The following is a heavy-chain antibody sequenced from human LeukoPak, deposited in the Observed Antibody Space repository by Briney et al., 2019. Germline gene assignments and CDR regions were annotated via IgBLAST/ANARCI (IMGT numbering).Heavy chain of an antibody. V-gene: IGHV1-2*02. D-gene: IGHD6-19*01. Sequence: GASVKVSCKASGYTFTNYATTWVRQAPGQGLEWMGWINPNSGGTNYAQKFQGRVTMTRDTSISTAYMELSRLRSDDTAVYYCARAARSGWTKIHTALAPLNWFDPWGQGTLVTVSS. CDR2: INPNSGGT. CDR3: ARAARSGWTKIHTALAPLNWFDP. J-gene: IGHJ5*02. CDR1: GYTFTNYA.